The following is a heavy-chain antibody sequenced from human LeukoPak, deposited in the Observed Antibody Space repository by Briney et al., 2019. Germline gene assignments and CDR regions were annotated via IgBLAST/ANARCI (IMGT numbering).Heavy chain of an antibody. CDR2: INHSGST. V-gene: IGHV4-34*01. CDR3: ARGRSQFQH. CDR1: GGSFSGYY. J-gene: IGHJ1*01. Sequence: SETLSLTCAVYGGSFSGYYWSWIRQPPGKGLEWIGEINHSGSTNYNPSLKSRVTISVDTSKNQFSLKLSSATAADTAVYYCARGRSQFQHWGQGTLVTVSS.